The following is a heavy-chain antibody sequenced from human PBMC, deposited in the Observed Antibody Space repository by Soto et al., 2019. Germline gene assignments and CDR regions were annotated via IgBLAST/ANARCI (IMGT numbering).Heavy chain of an antibody. V-gene: IGHV4-39*01. CDR3: ARKEAEVTIDY. CDR2: IYYSGST. CDR1: GGSISSSSYY. Sequence: SETMSLNCTVSGGSISSSSYYWGWIRQPPGKGLEWIGSIYYSGSTYYNPSLKSRVTISVDTSKNQFSLKLSSVTAADTAVYYCARKEAEVTIDYWGQGTLVTVSS. J-gene: IGHJ4*02. D-gene: IGHD4-17*01.